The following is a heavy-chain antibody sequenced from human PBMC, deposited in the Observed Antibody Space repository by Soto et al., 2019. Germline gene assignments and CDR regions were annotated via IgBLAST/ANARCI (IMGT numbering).Heavy chain of an antibody. J-gene: IGHJ4*02. CDR2: ISPDGTED. D-gene: IGHD2-21*02. CDR1: GFTFSSHG. V-gene: IGHV3-30*18. CDR3: TKDRSAGCGGACRFDY. Sequence: QVQLVESGGGVVQPGRSLRLSCAASGFTFSSHGMHWVRQAPGKGLEWLSVISPDGTEDYYADSVRGRFTISRDNSQNTLYLKLNSLRPEDTAVYYCTKDRSAGCGGACRFDYWGQGSLVSVSS.